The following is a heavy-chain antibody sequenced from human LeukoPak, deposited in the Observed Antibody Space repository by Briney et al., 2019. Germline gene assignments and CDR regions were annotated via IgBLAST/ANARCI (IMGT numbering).Heavy chain of an antibody. V-gene: IGHV4-30-2*01. CDR3: ARWEVRLNAFEM. D-gene: IGHD3-10*01. Sequence: SQTLSLTCTVSGGSISSGGYYWSCIRQPPGKGLEWIGYIYHSGSTYYNPSLKSRVTTSVDTSKHQFSLSLSSVTAADTAVYYCARWEVRLNAFEMWGQGTMVTVSS. CDR1: GGSISSGGYY. J-gene: IGHJ3*02. CDR2: IYHSGST.